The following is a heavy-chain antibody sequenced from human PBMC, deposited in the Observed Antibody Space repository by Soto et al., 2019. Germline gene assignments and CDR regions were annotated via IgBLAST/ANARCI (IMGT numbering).Heavy chain of an antibody. Sequence: QVELQESGPGLVKPSGTLSLTCVVSGNSLSTTNWWSWVRQSPGKGLEWIGEIYHSGSTNYNPSLKSRVTISVDKSKNQFSLKLSSVTAADTAVYYCARDVGYHYDGSPSGQFDFWGQGTLVTVSS. CDR1: GNSLSTTNW. CDR2: IYHSGST. V-gene: IGHV4-4*02. D-gene: IGHD3-22*01. J-gene: IGHJ4*02. CDR3: ARDVGYHYDGSPSGQFDF.